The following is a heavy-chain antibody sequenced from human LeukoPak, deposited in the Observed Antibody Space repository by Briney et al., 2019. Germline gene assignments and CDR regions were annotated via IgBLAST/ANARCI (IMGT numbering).Heavy chain of an antibody. D-gene: IGHD2-2*01. J-gene: IGHJ6*02. CDR3: ARSVLPAAYYGVDV. CDR1: GYSLTTYW. Sequence: GESLKISCKGSGYSLTTYWIAWVRQMPGKGLEWMGIIYPGDSDTRYSPSFQGQVTISADKSISTAYLQWSGLKASDTAMYYCARSVLPAAYYGVDVWGQGTTVTVSS. V-gene: IGHV5-51*01. CDR2: IYPGDSDT.